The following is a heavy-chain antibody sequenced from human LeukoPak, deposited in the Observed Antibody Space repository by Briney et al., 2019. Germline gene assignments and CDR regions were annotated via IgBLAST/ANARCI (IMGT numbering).Heavy chain of an antibody. J-gene: IGHJ4*02. D-gene: IGHD3-9*01. CDR1: GFTFSSYG. Sequence: GGSLRLSCAASGFTFSSYGMNWVRQAPGKGLEWVSYISSSSSTIYYADSVKGRFTISRDNAKNSLYLQMNSLRAEDTAVYYCARDRRYFDWPLDYWGQGTLVTVSS. V-gene: IGHV3-48*04. CDR3: ARDRRYFDWPLDY. CDR2: ISSSSSTI.